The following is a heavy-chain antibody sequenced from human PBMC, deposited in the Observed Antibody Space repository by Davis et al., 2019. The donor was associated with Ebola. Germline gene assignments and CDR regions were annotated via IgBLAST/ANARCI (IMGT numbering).Heavy chain of an antibody. Sequence: GGSLRLSCAASGFTFSSYGMHWVRQAPGKGLEWVAVIWYDGSNKNYADSVKGRFTISRDNSKNTLYLQMNSLRAEDTAVYYCARASGYYAYYYYGMDVWGQGTTVTVSS. CDR3: ARASGYYAYYYYGMDV. CDR2: IWYDGSNK. CDR1: GFTFSSYG. V-gene: IGHV3-33*01. J-gene: IGHJ6*02. D-gene: IGHD3-3*01.